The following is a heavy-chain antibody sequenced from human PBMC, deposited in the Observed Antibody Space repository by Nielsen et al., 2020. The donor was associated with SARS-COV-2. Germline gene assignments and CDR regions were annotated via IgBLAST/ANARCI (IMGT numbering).Heavy chain of an antibody. Sequence: SGTLSLTCADCGGSFSGYYWSWSRKPPGKGQEWIGEINHSGSTNYNPSLKSRVTISVDTSKNQFSLKLSSVTAADTAVYYCARVHRVVVVPAPRLSAGGWFDPWGQGTLVTVSS. V-gene: IGHV4-34*01. CDR2: INHSGST. D-gene: IGHD2-2*01. CDR3: ARVHRVVVVPAPRLSAGGWFDP. CDR1: GGSFSGYY. J-gene: IGHJ5*02.